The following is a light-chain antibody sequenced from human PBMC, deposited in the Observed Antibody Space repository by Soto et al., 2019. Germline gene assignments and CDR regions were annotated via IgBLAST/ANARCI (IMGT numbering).Light chain of an antibody. CDR1: SSDVGSYNL. CDR3: ATWDDSLNGPV. V-gene: IGLV2-14*02. Sequence: QSALTQPASVSGSAGQSITISCTGTSSDVGSYNLVSWYQQYPGKAPKLMIYEGSKRPSGVPDRFSGSKSGTSASLAISGLQSEDEADYYCATWDDSLNGPVFGGGTKVTVL. J-gene: IGLJ3*02. CDR2: EGS.